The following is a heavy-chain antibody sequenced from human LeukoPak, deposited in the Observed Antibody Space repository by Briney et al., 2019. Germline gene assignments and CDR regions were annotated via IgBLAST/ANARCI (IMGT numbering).Heavy chain of an antibody. V-gene: IGHV1-69*05. CDR2: IIPIFGTA. D-gene: IGHD3-22*01. CDR3: ARGVYDSSGYYYAYYFDY. CDR1: GGTFSSYA. Sequence: SVKVSCKASGGTFSSYAISWVRQAPGQGLEWMGGIIPIFGTANYAQKFQGRVTTTTDESTSTAYMELSSLRSEDTAVYYCARGVYDSSGYYYAYYFDYWGQGTLVTVSS. J-gene: IGHJ4*02.